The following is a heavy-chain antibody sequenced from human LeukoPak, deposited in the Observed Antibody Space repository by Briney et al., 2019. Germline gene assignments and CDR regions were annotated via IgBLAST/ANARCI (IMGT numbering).Heavy chain of an antibody. J-gene: IGHJ5*02. CDR2: IYTSGST. D-gene: IGHD6-13*01. V-gene: IGHV4-61*02. CDR1: GGSISSSSYY. CDR3: ARGSSWNNWFDP. Sequence: PSETLSLTCTVSGGSISSSSYYWSWIRQPAGKGLEWIGRIYTSGSTNYNPSLKTRVTMSVDTSKNQFSLKLSSVTAADTAVYYCARGSSWNNWFDPWGQGTLVTVSS.